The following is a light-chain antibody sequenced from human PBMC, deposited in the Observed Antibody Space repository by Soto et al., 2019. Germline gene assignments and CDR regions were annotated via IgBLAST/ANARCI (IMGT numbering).Light chain of an antibody. J-gene: IGKJ3*01. CDR2: DAS. V-gene: IGKV1-5*01. CDR1: QSISSW. Sequence: DIQMTQSPSTLSASVGDRVTITCRASQSISSWLAWYQQKPGKAPKLLIYDASSLESGVPSRFSGSGSGTEFTLTISSLQPDDFATYYCQQSNSYFFNCGPGTKVDIK. CDR3: QQSNSYFFN.